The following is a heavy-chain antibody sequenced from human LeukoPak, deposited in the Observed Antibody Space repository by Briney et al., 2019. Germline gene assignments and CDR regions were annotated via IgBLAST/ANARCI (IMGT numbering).Heavy chain of an antibody. CDR2: INPSDGDT. CDR1: GYTFTDYY. J-gene: IGHJ3*02. CDR3: ARDCSGADCYSGNAFDI. V-gene: IGHV1-2*02. D-gene: IGHD2-15*01. Sequence: GASVKVSCKTSGYTFTDYYMQWVRQAPGQGLAWMGWINPSDGDTKSARKFQGRVTMTRDTSISTAYLELSRLTSDDTAIYYCARDCSGADCYSGNAFDIWGQGTMVTVSS.